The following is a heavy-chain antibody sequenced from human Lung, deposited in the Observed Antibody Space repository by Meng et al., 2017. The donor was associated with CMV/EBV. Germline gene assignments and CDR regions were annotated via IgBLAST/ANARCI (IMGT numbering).Heavy chain of an antibody. V-gene: IGHV3-21*01. D-gene: IGHD6-19*01. J-gene: IGHJ6*02. CDR3: AESSVSYYVVDV. Sequence: GESLKISCAASGFIFNNHAMNWVRQAPGKGLEWVSTISGSTPDNWYADSVRGRFTISRDNTKNSLYLEMSSLRAEDTAAYFCAESSVSYYVVDVWGQGTAVTVSS. CDR2: ISGSTPDN. CDR1: GFIFNNHA.